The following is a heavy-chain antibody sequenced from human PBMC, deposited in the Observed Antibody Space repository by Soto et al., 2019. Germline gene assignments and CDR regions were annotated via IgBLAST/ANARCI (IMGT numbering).Heavy chain of an antibody. CDR3: ASGNFDY. Sequence: ATVTLSCKASDYTIPSKAITRVRQTHGQTLKGMGCNSTYHGNTNYAHKLQGIVTMTTDTSSSIAYMELRSLRSDDTAVYYCASGNFDYWGQGTLVTVSS. CDR1: DYTIPSKA. D-gene: IGHD1-26*01. J-gene: IGHJ4*02. V-gene: IGHV1-18*01. CDR2: NSTYHGNT.